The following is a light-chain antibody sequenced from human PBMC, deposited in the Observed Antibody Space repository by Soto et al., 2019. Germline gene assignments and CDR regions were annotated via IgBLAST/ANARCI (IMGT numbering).Light chain of an antibody. CDR3: QQYNSYPWT. CDR1: QSVSSW. CDR2: KAS. Sequence: DIQMTQSPSTLSASVGDRVTITCRASQSVSSWLAWYQQKPGKAPKVLIYKASSLESGVPSRLRGSGSGTEFTLTISSLQPDDFATYYCQQYNSYPWTFGQGTKVEIK. J-gene: IGKJ1*01. V-gene: IGKV1-5*03.